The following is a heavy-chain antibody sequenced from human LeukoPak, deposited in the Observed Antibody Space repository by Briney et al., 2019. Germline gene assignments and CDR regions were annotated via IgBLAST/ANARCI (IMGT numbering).Heavy chain of an antibody. CDR2: INHSGST. CDR3: ARPATPMVRGVITT. Sequence: SETLSLTCAVYGGSFSGYYWSWIRQPPGKGLEWIGEINHSGSTNYNPSLKSRVTISVDTSKNQFSLKLSSVTAADTAVYYCARPATPMVRGVITTWGQGTLVTVSS. D-gene: IGHD3-10*01. CDR1: GGSFSGYY. J-gene: IGHJ5*02. V-gene: IGHV4-34*01.